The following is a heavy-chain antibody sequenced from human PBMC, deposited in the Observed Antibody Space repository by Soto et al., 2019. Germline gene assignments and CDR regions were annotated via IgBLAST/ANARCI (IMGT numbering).Heavy chain of an antibody. CDR2: ISNDGSAT. V-gene: IGHV3-30*18. CDR3: AKSYYDSRSYHNSAPFDY. D-gene: IGHD3-10*01. CDR1: GFTFSNYA. Sequence: PGGSLRLSCAASGFTFSNYAMHWARQAPGKGLEWVAFISNDGSATNYADSVKGRFTISRDNSKSTLFLQLNSLSAEDTAVYYCAKSYYDSRSYHNSAPFDYWGQGTLVTVSS. J-gene: IGHJ4*02.